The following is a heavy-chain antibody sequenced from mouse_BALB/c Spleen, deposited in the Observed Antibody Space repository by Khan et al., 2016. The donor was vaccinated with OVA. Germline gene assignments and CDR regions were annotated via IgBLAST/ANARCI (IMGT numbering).Heavy chain of an antibody. V-gene: IGHV2-3*01. CDR3: AKWGDGSTYAMDY. CDR2: IWGDGNT. D-gene: IGHD2-3*01. CDR1: GFSLTTYG. J-gene: IGHJ4*01. Sequence: QVQLKQSGPGLVAPSQSLSITCTVSGFSLTTYGVNWIRQPPGKGLEWLGVIWGDGNTNYHSALISRLSISKDNSKSQVFLKLNSLQTDDTATYYCAKWGDGSTYAMDYWGQGTSVTVSS.